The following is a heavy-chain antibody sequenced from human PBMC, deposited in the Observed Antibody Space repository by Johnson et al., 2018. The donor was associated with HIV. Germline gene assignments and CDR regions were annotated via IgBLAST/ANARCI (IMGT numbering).Heavy chain of an antibody. CDR3: AKDIRPGWEIRGNAFDS. J-gene: IGHJ3*02. CDR1: GFTFTTYA. CDR2: ISYDGSNK. Sequence: QVQLVESGGGVVQPGRSLRLSCAASGFTFTTYAMHWVRQAPGKGLEWVAVISYDGSNKYYADSVKGRFTISRDNAKNSLYLQMNSLRAEDTALYYCAKDIRPGWEIRGNAFDSWGQGTMVTVSS. V-gene: IGHV3-30*04. D-gene: IGHD1-26*01.